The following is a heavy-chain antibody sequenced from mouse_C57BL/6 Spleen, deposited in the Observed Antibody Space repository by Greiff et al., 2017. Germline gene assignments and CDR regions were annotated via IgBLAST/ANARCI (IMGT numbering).Heavy chain of an antibody. Sequence: EVQLVESGGDLVKPAGSLKLSCAASGFTFSSYGMSWVRQTPDKRLEWVGTISSGGSYTYYPDSVKGRFTISRDNAKNTLYLQMSSLKSEDTAMYYCARQPSYSNYYYFDYWGQGTTLTVSS. J-gene: IGHJ2*01. CDR1: GFTFSSYG. CDR2: ISSGGSYT. D-gene: IGHD2-5*01. CDR3: ARQPSYSNYYYFDY. V-gene: IGHV5-6*01.